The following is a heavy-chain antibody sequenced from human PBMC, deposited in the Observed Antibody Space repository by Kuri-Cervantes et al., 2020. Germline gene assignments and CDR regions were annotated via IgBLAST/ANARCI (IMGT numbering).Heavy chain of an antibody. J-gene: IGHJ3*02. V-gene: IGHV3-20*04. Sequence: GGSLRLSCAASGFTFSNYAVSWVRQAPGKGLEWVSGINWNGGSTGYADSVKGRFTISRDNAKNSLYLQMNSLNTEDTAVYYCNRRRDEAIGDTGDAFDIWGQGTMVTVSS. CDR3: NRRRDEAIGDTGDAFDI. CDR1: GFTFSNYA. D-gene: IGHD3-16*01. CDR2: INWNGGST.